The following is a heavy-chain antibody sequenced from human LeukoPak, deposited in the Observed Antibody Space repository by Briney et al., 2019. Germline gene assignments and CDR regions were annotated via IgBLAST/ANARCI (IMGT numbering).Heavy chain of an antibody. CDR3: VRVLSDSSGYLPLSGDY. D-gene: IGHD3-22*01. Sequence: ASVKVSCKASGYTFTSYGISWVRQAPGQGLEWMGWISAYNGNTNYAQKLQGRVTMTTDTSTSTAYMGLRSLRSDDTAVYYCVRVLSDSSGYLPLSGDYWGQGTLVTVSS. CDR1: GYTFTSYG. V-gene: IGHV1-18*01. CDR2: ISAYNGNT. J-gene: IGHJ4*02.